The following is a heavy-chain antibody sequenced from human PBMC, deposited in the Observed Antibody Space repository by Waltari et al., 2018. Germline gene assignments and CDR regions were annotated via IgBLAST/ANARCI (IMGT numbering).Heavy chain of an antibody. Sequence: EVQLVESGGGLIQPGGSLRISCAASGFTVSNNYITWVRQAPGKELELVSVISIGCGTYYSDSVRGRFTISRDKVKNTVYLQMNSLRAEDTAVYYCGNIGAFDIWGQGTMVTVSS. CDR2: ISIGCGT. J-gene: IGHJ3*02. V-gene: IGHV3-53*01. D-gene: IGHD5-12*01. CDR1: GFTVSNNY. CDR3: GNIGAFDI.